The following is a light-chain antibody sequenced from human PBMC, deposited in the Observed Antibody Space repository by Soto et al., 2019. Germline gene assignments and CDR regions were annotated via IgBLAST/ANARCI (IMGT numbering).Light chain of an antibody. CDR2: KAS. CDR3: QQYNSYRT. V-gene: IGKV1-5*03. CDR1: QSISSY. Sequence: DIQMTQSPSSLSASVGDRVTITCRASQSISSYLNWYQQKPGKAPKLLIYKASSLESGVPSRFSGSGSGTEFTLTIRSPQPDDFATDYCQQYNSYRTFGQGTKVDIK. J-gene: IGKJ1*01.